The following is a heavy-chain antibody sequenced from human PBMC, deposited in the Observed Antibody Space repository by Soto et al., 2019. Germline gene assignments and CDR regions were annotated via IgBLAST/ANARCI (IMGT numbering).Heavy chain of an antibody. CDR3: VLVDNYVTPTPQDV. CDR2: ISPYTGNT. Sequence: QVQLVQSGDEVKKPGASVKVSCKASGYIFVNYGIAWVRQAPGQGLEWMGWISPYTGNTHSATKVQGRLTMTTDTXTTAAYMDLGSLTSADTAVYSLVLVDNYVTPTPQDVWGAGTTVTVSS. V-gene: IGHV1-18*01. D-gene: IGHD3-16*01. J-gene: IGHJ6*04. CDR1: GYIFVNYG.